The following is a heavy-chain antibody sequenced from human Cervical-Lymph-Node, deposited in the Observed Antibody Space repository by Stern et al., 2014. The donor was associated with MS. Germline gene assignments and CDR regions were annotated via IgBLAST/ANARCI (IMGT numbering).Heavy chain of an antibody. CDR2: INPNTGGT. Sequence: QMQLVQSGAEVKKPGASVKVSCKASGYTFTGYYIHWVRQAPGQGLEWMGWINPNTGGTNFAQKLQGRVTMTRDTSISTAYMELSRLRSDDTAVYYCGRDIGYSGFSPYGMDVWGQGTTVTVSS. CDR1: GYTFTGYY. J-gene: IGHJ6*02. V-gene: IGHV1-2*02. D-gene: IGHD5-12*01. CDR3: GRDIGYSGFSPYGMDV.